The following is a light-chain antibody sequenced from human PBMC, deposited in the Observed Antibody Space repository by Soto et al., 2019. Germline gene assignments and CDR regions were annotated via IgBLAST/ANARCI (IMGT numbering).Light chain of an antibody. CDR3: QQSYKILT. Sequence: DIQMTQSPSSLSASVGDRVTITCRASQSISNSLNWYQHQTGTAPKLLIYAASSLQGGVPSRFSGSGYGTQFTLTISGLQTEDFATYYCQQSYKILTFGGGTKVDIK. V-gene: IGKV1-39*01. J-gene: IGKJ4*01. CDR2: AAS. CDR1: QSISNS.